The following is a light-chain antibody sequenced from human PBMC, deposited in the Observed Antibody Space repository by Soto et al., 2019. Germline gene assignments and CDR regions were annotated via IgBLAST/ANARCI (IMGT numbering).Light chain of an antibody. V-gene: IGKV1-27*01. CDR2: AAS. J-gene: IGKJ4*01. CDR1: QGINTY. Sequence: DVQLTQSPSSLSASLGDRVTITCRASQGINTYLAWYQQKPGKIPNLLIYAASTLQSGDPSLFSGSGSGTDFTLTISSLQPEDIATYYCQKFNSVPTFGGGTKVEI. CDR3: QKFNSVPT.